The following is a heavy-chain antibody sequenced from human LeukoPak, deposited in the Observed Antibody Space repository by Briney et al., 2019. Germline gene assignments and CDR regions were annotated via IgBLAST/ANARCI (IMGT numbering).Heavy chain of an antibody. V-gene: IGHV4-39*07. CDR1: GGSISSSSYY. CDR2: IYYSGST. D-gene: IGHD3-22*01. J-gene: IGHJ4*02. CDR3: ARDDSSGYYYSLYVD. Sequence: SETLSLTCTVSGGSISSSSYYWGWIRQPPGKGLEWIGSIYYSGSTYYNPSLKSRVTISVDTSKNQFSLKLSSVTAADTAVYYCARDDSSGYYYSLYVDWGQGTLVTVSS.